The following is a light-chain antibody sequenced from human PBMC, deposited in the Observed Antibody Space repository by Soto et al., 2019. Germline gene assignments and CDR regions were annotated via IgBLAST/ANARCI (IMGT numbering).Light chain of an antibody. CDR1: QSVSSSY. CDR2: GAS. V-gene: IGKV3-20*01. CDR3: QQYNNCPYT. Sequence: EIVLTQSPGTLSLSPGERATLSCRASQSVSSSYLAWYQQKPGQAPRLLIYGASSRATGIPDRFSGSGSGTDFTLTISRLEPEDFAVYYCQQYNNCPYTFGQGTKLEIK. J-gene: IGKJ2*01.